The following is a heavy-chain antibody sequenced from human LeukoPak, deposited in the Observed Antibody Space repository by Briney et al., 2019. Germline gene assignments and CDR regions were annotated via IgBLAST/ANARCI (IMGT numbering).Heavy chain of an antibody. Sequence: GGSLRLSCAASGFTFSSYGMHWVRQAPGKGLEWVAVISYDGSNKYYADSVKGRFTISRDNSKNTLYLQMNSLRAEDTAVYYCAKYLTIFALGMDVWGQGTTVTVSS. V-gene: IGHV3-30*18. D-gene: IGHD3-3*01. CDR1: GFTFSSYG. CDR3: AKYLTIFALGMDV. CDR2: ISYDGSNK. J-gene: IGHJ6*02.